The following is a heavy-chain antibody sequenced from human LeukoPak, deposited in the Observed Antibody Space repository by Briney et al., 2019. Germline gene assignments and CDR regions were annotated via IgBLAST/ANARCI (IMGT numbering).Heavy chain of an antibody. D-gene: IGHD3-22*01. J-gene: IGHJ3*02. Sequence: GESLKISCKGSGYSFTSYWIGWVRQMPGKGLEWMGIIYPGDSDTRYSPSFQGQVTISADKSISTAYLQWSGLRASDTAMYYCARVRGGGDSSGVDAFDIWGQGTMVTVSS. V-gene: IGHV5-51*01. CDR1: GYSFTSYW. CDR2: IYPGDSDT. CDR3: ARVRGGGDSSGVDAFDI.